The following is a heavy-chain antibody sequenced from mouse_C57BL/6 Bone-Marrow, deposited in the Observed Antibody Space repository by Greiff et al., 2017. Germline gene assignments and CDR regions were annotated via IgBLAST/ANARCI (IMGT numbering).Heavy chain of an antibody. CDR2: ISNGGGST. D-gene: IGHD1-1*02. Sequence: EVMLVESGGGLVQPGGSLKLSCAASGFTFSDYYMYWVRQTPEKRLEWVAYISNGGGSTYYPDTVKGRFTISRDNAKNTLYLQRSRLKAEDTAMYYCARLGGYFDYWGQGTTLTVSS. J-gene: IGHJ2*01. CDR3: ARLGGYFDY. V-gene: IGHV5-12*01. CDR1: GFTFSDYY.